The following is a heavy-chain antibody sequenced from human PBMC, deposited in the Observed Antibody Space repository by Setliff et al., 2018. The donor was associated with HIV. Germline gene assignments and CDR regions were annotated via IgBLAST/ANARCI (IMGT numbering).Heavy chain of an antibody. D-gene: IGHD6-19*01. CDR1: GDTNPSDA. Sequence: ASVKVSCKASGDTNPSDAISWVRQAPGQGLEWMGWISGYNGNTKYAQNMQGRVTMTTDTSATTAYMELRSLRSDDTAVYYCATITVAGTGAFDIWGQGTMVTVSS. V-gene: IGHV1-18*01. CDR3: ATITVAGTGAFDI. J-gene: IGHJ3*02. CDR2: ISGYNGNT.